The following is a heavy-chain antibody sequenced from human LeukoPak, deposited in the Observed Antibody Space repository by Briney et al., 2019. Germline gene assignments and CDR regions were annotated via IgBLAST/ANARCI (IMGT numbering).Heavy chain of an antibody. CDR1: GGSMSGFF. CDR2: IYYSGSST. J-gene: IGHJ6*02. V-gene: IGHV4-59*01. Sequence: SETLSLTCTVSGGSMSGFFWTWIRQPPGRELEWIGSIYYSGSSTKYNPALKSRVTISVDTSKSQFSLNLNSATAADTAVYYCARTSRHFYGSGTNLTPWPAGMDVWGQGTTVTVSS. D-gene: IGHD3-10*01. CDR3: ARTSRHFYGSGTNLTPWPAGMDV.